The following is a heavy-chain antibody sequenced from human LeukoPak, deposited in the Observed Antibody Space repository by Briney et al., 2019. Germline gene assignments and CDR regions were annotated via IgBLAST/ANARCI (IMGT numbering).Heavy chain of an antibody. CDR2: INHSGST. CDR3: ARFGHDSSGYYSTIFDY. D-gene: IGHD3-22*01. CDR1: GGSFSGYY. V-gene: IGHV4-34*01. Sequence: PSETLSLTCAVYGGSFSGYYWSWIRQPPGKGLEWIGEINHSGSTNYNPSLKSRVTISVDTSRNQFSLKLSSVTAADTAVYYCARFGHDSSGYYSTIFDYWGQGTLVTVSS. J-gene: IGHJ4*02.